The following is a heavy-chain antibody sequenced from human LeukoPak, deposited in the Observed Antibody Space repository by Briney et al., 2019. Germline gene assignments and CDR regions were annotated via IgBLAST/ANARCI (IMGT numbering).Heavy chain of an antibody. CDR3: ARGDEEGLDP. Sequence: PGGSLRLSCAASGFTFSSYEMNWVRQAPGKGLEWVSGISSSGGSTVYADSVKGRFTISRDNFRNTVFLQMNSLRAEDTAVYYCARGDEEGLDPWGQGTLVTVSS. CDR1: GFTFSSYE. CDR2: ISSSGGST. V-gene: IGHV3-23*01. J-gene: IGHJ5*02.